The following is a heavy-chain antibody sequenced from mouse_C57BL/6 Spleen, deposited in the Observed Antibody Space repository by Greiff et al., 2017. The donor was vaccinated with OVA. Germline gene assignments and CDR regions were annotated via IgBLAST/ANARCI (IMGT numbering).Heavy chain of an antibody. V-gene: IGHV1-55*01. CDR3: ARVMVTSFDY. J-gene: IGHJ2*01. CDR1: GYIFTSYW. CDR2: IYPGSGST. D-gene: IGHD2-3*01. Sequence: VQLQQSGAELVKPGASVKMSCKASGYIFTSYWITWVKQRPGQGLEWIGDIYPGSGSTNYNEKFKSKATLTVDTSSSTAYMQLSSLTSEDSAVYYCARVMVTSFDYWGQGTTLTVSS.